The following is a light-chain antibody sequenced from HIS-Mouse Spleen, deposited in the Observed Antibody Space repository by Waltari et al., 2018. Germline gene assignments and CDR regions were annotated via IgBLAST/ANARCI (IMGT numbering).Light chain of an antibody. CDR3: SSYTSSSTWV. J-gene: IGLJ3*02. Sequence: QSALPQPASVSGSPGQSITISCTGTSSYVGGYNYVAWYQQHPGKAPQPMVYDVSNRPSGVSNRFSGSKYGNTASLTISGLQAEDEADYYCSSYTSSSTWVFGGGTKLTVL. V-gene: IGLV2-14*03. CDR1: SSYVGGYNY. CDR2: DVS.